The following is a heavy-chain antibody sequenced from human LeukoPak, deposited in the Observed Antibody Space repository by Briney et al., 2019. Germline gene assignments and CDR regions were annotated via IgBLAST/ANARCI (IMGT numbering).Heavy chain of an antibody. CDR3: AQGENIAARLDC. V-gene: IGHV4-39*01. CDR1: GGSISGSSYY. J-gene: IGHJ4*02. CDR2: IYYSGST. Sequence: SETLSLTCTVSGGSISGSSYYWGWIRQPPGKGLEWIGSIYYSGSTYCNPSLKSRVTISVDTSKNQFSLKLSSVTAADTAVYYCAQGENIAARLDCWGQGTLVTVSS. D-gene: IGHD6-6*01.